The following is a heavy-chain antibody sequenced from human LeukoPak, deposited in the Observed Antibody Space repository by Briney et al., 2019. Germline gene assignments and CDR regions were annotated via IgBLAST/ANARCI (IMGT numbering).Heavy chain of an antibody. D-gene: IGHD3-3*01. CDR2: IYYSGST. Sequence: SETLSLTCSVSGGSTSSSSYYWGWIRQPPGKGLEWIGSIYYSGSTYYNPSLKSRVIISVDTSKNQFSLKLSSVTAADTAVYYCARDRAGGLRFLEWLSAFDYWGQGTLVTVSS. CDR1: GGSTSSSSYY. CDR3: ARDRAGGLRFLEWLSAFDY. V-gene: IGHV4-39*07. J-gene: IGHJ4*02.